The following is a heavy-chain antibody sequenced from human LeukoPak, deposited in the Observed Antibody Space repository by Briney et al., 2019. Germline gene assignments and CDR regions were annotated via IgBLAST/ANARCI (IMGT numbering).Heavy chain of an antibody. CDR1: GYTFTTYW. D-gene: IGHD2-21*02. V-gene: IGHV5-51*01. CDR3: ARSEGHCRDGACYAQKVIDH. CDR2: IYPGDFDT. J-gene: IGHJ4*02. Sequence: GESLKISCKGSGYTFTTYWIGWVRQMPGKGLEWMGIIYPGDFDTRYSPSFQGQVTISVDKSINTAYLQWRSLKASDTAMYYCARSEGHCRDGACYAQKVIDHWGQGTLVTVSS.